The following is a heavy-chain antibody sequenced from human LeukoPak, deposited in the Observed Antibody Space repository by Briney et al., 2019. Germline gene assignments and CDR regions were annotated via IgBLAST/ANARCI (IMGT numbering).Heavy chain of an antibody. CDR1: GFTFTSYS. CDR3: AKGGKWDVTPFDY. J-gene: IGHJ4*02. Sequence: GSLRLSCAASGFTFTSYSMNWVRQAPGKGLEWVSTISGGGGSTYYADSVKGRFTISRDNSKNTLYLQVNSLRAEDTAVYYCAKGGKWDVTPFDYWGQGTLVTVSS. D-gene: IGHD1-26*01. CDR2: ISGGGGST. V-gene: IGHV3-23*01.